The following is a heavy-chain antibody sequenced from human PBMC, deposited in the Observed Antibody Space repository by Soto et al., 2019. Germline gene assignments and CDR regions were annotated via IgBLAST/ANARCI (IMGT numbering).Heavy chain of an antibody. V-gene: IGHV3-21*01. J-gene: IGHJ5*02. D-gene: IGHD3-16*01. Sequence: PGGSLSLSCTGSGFPFSAYNINWVRQAPGKGLEWVSSITVGSSHIYQPNSMKGRFTISRDDAKSSVYLQIDSLRDEDTALYCCSRCHEVGVRGASWGQGTLVTVSS. CDR3: SRCHEVGVRGAS. CDR1: GFPFSAYN. CDR2: ITVGSSHI.